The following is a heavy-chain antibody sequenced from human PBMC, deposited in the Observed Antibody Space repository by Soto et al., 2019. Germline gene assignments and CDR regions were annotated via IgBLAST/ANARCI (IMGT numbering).Heavy chain of an antibody. J-gene: IGHJ6*02. CDR3: AKSRAQWGQLYYYYGMDV. CDR1: GFTFSSYG. Sequence: GGSLRLSCAASGFTFSSYGMHWVRQAPGKGLEWVAVISYDGSNKYYADSVKGRFTISRDNSKNTLYLQMNSLRAEDTAVYYCAKSRAQWGQLYYYYGMDVWGQGTTVTVSS. CDR2: ISYDGSNK. D-gene: IGHD6-19*01. V-gene: IGHV3-30*18.